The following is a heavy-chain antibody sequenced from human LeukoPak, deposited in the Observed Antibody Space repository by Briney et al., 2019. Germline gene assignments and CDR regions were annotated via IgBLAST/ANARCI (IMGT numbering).Heavy chain of an antibody. CDR2: ISGSGGST. Sequence: GGSLRLSCAASGFTFSSYAMSWVRQAPGKGLEWVSAISGSGGSTYYADSVKGRFTIPRDNSRDTLYLQMNSLRAEDTAVYYCAKGYYDYVWGSYYFDYWGQGTLVTVSS. CDR1: GFTFSSYA. J-gene: IGHJ4*02. D-gene: IGHD3-16*01. CDR3: AKGYYDYVWGSYYFDY. V-gene: IGHV3-23*01.